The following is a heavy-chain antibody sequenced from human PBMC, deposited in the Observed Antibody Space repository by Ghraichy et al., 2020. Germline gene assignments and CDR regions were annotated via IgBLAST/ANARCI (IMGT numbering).Heavy chain of an antibody. CDR2: ITRSSRTI. V-gene: IGHV3-48*02. Sequence: LSLTCVGSGLTFSSYSMNWVRQSPGKGLEWVGYITRSSRTITYADSVKGRFTISRDNAQNSLYLKMNSLRDDDTAVYYWAGASSVVRFYYYAGMDVWGQGTTVTVSS. CDR3: AGASSVVRFYYYAGMDV. CDR1: GLTFSSYS. D-gene: IGHD4-23*01. J-gene: IGHJ6*02.